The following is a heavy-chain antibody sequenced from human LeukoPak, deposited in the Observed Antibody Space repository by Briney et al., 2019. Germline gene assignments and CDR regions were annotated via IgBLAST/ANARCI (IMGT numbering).Heavy chain of an antibody. J-gene: IGHJ5*02. V-gene: IGHV4-34*01. CDR3: ARLYCSGGNCYRRGVWFDP. Sequence: PSETLSLTCAVYGGSFSGYYWSWIRQPPGKGLEWIGEINHSGSTNYNPSLKSRVTISVDTSKNQFSLKLSSVTAADTAVYYCARLYCSGGNCYRRGVWFDPWGQGTLVTVSS. CDR1: GGSFSGYY. D-gene: IGHD2-15*01. CDR2: INHSGST.